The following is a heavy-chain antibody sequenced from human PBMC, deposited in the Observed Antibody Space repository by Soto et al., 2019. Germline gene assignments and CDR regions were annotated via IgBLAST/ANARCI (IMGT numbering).Heavy chain of an antibody. CDR3: ARGGGNHDY. CDR1: GGSISGFY. V-gene: IGHV4-59*01. Sequence: PSETLSLTCTVSGGSISGFYWSGIRQSPGKGLEWIGYISYSGNTNYNPSLKSRVTISVDMSKNQFSLKLSSLTAADTAVYYCARGGGNHDYWGQGALVTVSS. J-gene: IGHJ4*02. D-gene: IGHD3-16*01. CDR2: ISYSGNT.